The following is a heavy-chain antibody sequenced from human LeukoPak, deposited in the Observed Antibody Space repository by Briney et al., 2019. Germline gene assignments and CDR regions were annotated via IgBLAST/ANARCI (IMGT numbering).Heavy chain of an antibody. CDR1: GFTFSSYA. D-gene: IGHD3-16*02. CDR3: AKDSQSYYDYVWGSYRGNY. V-gene: IGHV3-30*04. Sequence: GGSLRLSCAASGFTFSSYAMHWVRQAPGKGLEWVAVISYDGSNKYYADSVKGRFTISRDNSKNTLYLQMNSLRAEDTAVYYCAKDSQSYYDYVWGSYRGNYWGQGTLVTVSS. CDR2: ISYDGSNK. J-gene: IGHJ4*02.